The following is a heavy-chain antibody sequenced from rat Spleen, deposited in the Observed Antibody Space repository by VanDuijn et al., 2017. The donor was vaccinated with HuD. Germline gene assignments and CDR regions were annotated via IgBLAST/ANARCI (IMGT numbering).Heavy chain of an antibody. J-gene: IGHJ3*01. CDR2: ISTGGGST. CDR1: GFTFSNYY. Sequence: EVQLVESGGGLVQPGRSLKLSCAASGFTFSNYYMAWVRQAPTKGLEWVAYISTGGGSTYYRDSVKGRFTISRDNAKSTLYLQMDSVRSEETATYYCVSHGARISRFAYWGQGTLVTVSS. D-gene: IGHD2-7*01. CDR3: VSHGARISRFAY. V-gene: IGHV5-27*01.